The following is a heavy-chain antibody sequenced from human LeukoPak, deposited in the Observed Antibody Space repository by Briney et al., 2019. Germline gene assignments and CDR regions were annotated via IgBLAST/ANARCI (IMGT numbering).Heavy chain of an antibody. CDR2: IYYSGST. J-gene: IGHJ3*02. CDR1: GGSISSGGYY. CDR3: ARDSSGFQDAFDI. Sequence: TSQTLSLTCTVSGGSISSGGYYWSWIRQHPGKGLEWIGHIYYSGSTYYNPSLKSRVTISVDTSKNQFSLKLSSVTAADTAVYYCARDSSGFQDAFDIWGQGTMVTVSS. D-gene: IGHD3-22*01. V-gene: IGHV4-31*03.